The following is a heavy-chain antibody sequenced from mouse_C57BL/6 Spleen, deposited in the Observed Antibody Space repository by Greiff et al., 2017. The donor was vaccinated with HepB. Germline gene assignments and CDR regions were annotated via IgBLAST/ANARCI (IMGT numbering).Heavy chain of an antibody. V-gene: IGHV3-6*01. J-gene: IGHJ3*01. Sequence: VQLKESGPGLVKPSQSLSLTCSVTGYSITSGYYWNWIRQFPGNKLEWMGYISYDGSNNYNPSLKNRISITRDTSKNQFFLKLNSVTTEDTATYYCARDRDYDYDWFAYWGQGTLVTVSA. CDR1: GYSITSGYY. CDR2: ISYDGSN. CDR3: ARDRDYDYDWFAY. D-gene: IGHD2-4*01.